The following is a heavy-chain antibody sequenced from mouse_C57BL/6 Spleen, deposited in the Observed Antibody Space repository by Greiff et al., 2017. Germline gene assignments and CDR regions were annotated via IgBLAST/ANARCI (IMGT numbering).Heavy chain of an antibody. CDR3: ARPLRYAMDY. CDR2: ISSGGSYT. CDR1: GFTFSSYG. V-gene: IGHV5-6*01. Sequence: EVQVVESGGDLVKPGGSLKLSCAASGFTFSSYGMSWVRQTPDKRLEWVATISSGGSYTYYPDSVKGRFTISRDNAKNTLYLQMSSLKSEDTAMYYCARPLRYAMDYWGQGTSVTVSS. D-gene: IGHD1-1*01. J-gene: IGHJ4*01.